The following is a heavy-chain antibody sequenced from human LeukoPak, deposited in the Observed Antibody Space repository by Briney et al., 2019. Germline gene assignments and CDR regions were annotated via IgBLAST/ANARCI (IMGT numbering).Heavy chain of an antibody. Sequence: PGGSLRLSCAASGFSFSSYDMHWVRQAPGKGLEWVAVMSYDGSNKYYADSVKGRFTISRDNSKNTLYLQMNSLRAEDTAVYYCAREDIEVVPAPGYGMDDWGKGTTVTVSS. CDR1: GFSFSSYD. J-gene: IGHJ6*04. CDR3: AREDIEVVPAPGYGMDD. CDR2: MSYDGSNK. D-gene: IGHD2-2*01. V-gene: IGHV3-30*03.